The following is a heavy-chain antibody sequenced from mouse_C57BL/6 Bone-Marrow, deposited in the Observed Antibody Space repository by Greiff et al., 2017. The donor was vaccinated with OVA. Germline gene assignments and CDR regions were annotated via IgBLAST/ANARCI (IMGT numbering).Heavy chain of an antibody. CDR3: ARRRKFTTVGYAMDY. V-gene: IGHV1-55*01. J-gene: IGHJ4*01. CDR1: GYTFTSYW. D-gene: IGHD1-1*01. CDR2: IYPGSGST. Sequence: VQLQQPGAELVKPGASVKMSCKASGYTFTSYWITWVKQRPGQGLEWIGDIYPGSGSTNYNEKFKSKATLTVDTSSSTAYMQLSSLTSEDSAVYYCARRRKFTTVGYAMDYWGQGTSVTVSS.